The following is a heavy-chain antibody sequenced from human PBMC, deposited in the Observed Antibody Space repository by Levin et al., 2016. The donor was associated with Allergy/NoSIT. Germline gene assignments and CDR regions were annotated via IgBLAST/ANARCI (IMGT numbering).Heavy chain of an antibody. CDR2: INPNSGAT. D-gene: IGHD2-15*01. V-gene: IGHV1-2*02. Sequence: ASVKVSCKASGYTFTDHYLHWVRQAPGQGLEWMGWINPNSGATSYSQRFQGRVTMTRDTSINTAYMELNTLRSDDTAVYYCATQDVVVVLVAALGNHYFDFWGQGSLVTVSS. CDR3: ATQDVVVVLVAALGNHYFDF. J-gene: IGHJ4*02. CDR1: GYTFTDHY.